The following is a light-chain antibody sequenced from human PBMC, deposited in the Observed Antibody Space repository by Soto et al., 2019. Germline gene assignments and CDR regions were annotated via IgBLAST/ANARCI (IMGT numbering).Light chain of an antibody. V-gene: IGKV3-11*01. CDR2: DAS. CDR1: QSVSSY. CDR3: QQRSNWPPLT. J-gene: IGKJ4*01. Sequence: EIVLTQYPATLSLSPGERATLSCRASQSVSSYLAWYQQKPAPAPRLLIYDASNRATGIPARFSGSGSGTDFTLTISSLEPEDFAVYYCQQRSNWPPLTFGGGTKVEIK.